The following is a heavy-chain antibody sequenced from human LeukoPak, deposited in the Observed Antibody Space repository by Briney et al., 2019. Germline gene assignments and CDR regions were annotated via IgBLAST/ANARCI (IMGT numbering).Heavy chain of an antibody. V-gene: IGHV5-51*01. D-gene: IGHD2-2*01. CDR2: IYPGDSDT. CDR3: ARLGVDIVVVPAALEGYFDY. J-gene: IGHJ4*02. CDR1: GYSFTTYW. Sequence: GESLKISCKGSGYSFTTYWIGWVRQMPGKGLEWMGIIYPGDSDTTYSPSFQGQVTISADKSISTAYLQWSSLKASDTAMYYCARLGVDIVVVPAALEGYFDYWGQGTLVTVSS.